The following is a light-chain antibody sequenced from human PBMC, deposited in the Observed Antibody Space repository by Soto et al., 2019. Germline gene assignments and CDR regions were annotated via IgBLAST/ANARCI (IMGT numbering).Light chain of an antibody. J-gene: IGLJ1*01. CDR1: SSDIGGYNY. V-gene: IGLV2-14*01. CDR2: EVS. Sequence: QSALTQPASVSGSPGQSITISCTGTSSDIGGYNYVSWYQQHPGKAPKLMLYEVSNRPSGVSNRFSGFKSGNMASLTITGLQAEDEADYYCHSYTSSSTLYVFGTGTKVTVL. CDR3: HSYTSSSTLYV.